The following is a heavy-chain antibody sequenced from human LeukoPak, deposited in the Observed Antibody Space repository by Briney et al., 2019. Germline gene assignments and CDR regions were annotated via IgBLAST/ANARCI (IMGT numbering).Heavy chain of an antibody. CDR2: IYYTGST. J-gene: IGHJ5*02. D-gene: IGHD2-2*01. CDR3: AISRDDWFDP. CDR1: GGSIRNSNYH. Sequence: LQTLSLTCTVSGGSIRNSNYHWSWIRQPPGKGLEWIGYIYYTGSTYCNPSLKSRVTISLDTSKNQFSLRPTSVTAADTAVYYCAISRDDWFDPWGQGTLVTVSS. V-gene: IGHV4-30-4*01.